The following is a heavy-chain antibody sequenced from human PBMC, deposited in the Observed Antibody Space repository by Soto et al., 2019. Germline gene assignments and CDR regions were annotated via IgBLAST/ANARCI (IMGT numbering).Heavy chain of an antibody. J-gene: IGHJ4*02. V-gene: IGHV4-39*01. CDR3: ARLPGYCSGDSCRIDY. CDR2: ILYSGTT. Sequence: PSGTPSPTRTFSCISLNSTKYYWGWVRPPPGKGLEWIGSILYSGTTYFNPSLKSRVTLSVDTSKSQFSLKLTSLTAADTSVYFCARLPGYCSGDSCRIDYWGQGTLVTVSS. CDR1: CISLNSTKYY. D-gene: IGHD2-15*01.